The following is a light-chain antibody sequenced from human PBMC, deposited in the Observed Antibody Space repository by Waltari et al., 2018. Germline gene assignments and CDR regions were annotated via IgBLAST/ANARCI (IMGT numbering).Light chain of an antibody. CDR2: SSN. V-gene: IGLV1-44*01. Sequence: QSVLTQPPSASGTPGQRVTIPCSGSGSNIGSNYVNWYQQLPGTAPKLLIYSSNQRPSGVPDRFSGSKSGTSASLAISGLQSEDEADYYCTGWDDSLNGVVFGGGTKLTVL. J-gene: IGLJ2*01. CDR3: TGWDDSLNGVV. CDR1: GSNIGSNY.